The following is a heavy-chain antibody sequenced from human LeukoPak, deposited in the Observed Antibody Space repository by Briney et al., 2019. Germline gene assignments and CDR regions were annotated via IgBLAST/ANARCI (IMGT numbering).Heavy chain of an antibody. CDR1: GYTFTSYY. V-gene: IGHV1-46*01. D-gene: IGHD6-19*01. CDR2: INPSGGST. CDR3: ARDSSGYLDY. J-gene: IGHJ4*02. Sequence: ASVKVSCKASGYTFTSYYMHWLRQAPGQGLEWMGIINPSGGSTSYAQKLQGRVTMTRDTSTSTVYMELSSLRSEDTAVYYCARDSSGYLDYWGQGTLVTVSS.